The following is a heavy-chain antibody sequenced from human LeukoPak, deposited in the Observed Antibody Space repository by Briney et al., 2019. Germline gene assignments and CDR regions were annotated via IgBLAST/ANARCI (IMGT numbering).Heavy chain of an antibody. CDR2: IIPTFGTA. J-gene: IGHJ5*02. CDR1: GGTFSSYA. D-gene: IGHD2-2*01. CDR3: ATDLGYCSSTSCYGDSDWFDP. Sequence: SVKVSCKASGGTFSSYAISWVRQAPGQGLEWMGGIIPTFGTANYAQKFQGGVTITADESTSTAYMELSSLRSEDTAVYYCATDLGYCSSTSCYGDSDWFDPWGQGTLVTVSS. V-gene: IGHV1-69*13.